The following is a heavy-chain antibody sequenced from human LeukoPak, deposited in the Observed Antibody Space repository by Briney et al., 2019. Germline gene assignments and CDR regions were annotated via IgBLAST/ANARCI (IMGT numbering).Heavy chain of an antibody. CDR2: ISSSGNSM. D-gene: IGHD4/OR15-4a*01. CDR3: ARDRGSTMVRSFDI. J-gene: IGHJ3*02. CDR1: GFTFSSYE. V-gene: IGHV3-48*03. Sequence: GGSLRLSCAASGFTFSSYEMNWVRRGPGKGLEWVSYISSSGNSMYYADSVKGRFTISRDNAKNSLYLQMNSLRAEDTALYYCARDRGSTMVRSFDIWGQGTMVTVSS.